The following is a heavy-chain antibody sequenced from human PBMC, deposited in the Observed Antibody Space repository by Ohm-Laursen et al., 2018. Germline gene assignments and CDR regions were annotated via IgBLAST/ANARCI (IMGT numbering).Heavy chain of an antibody. CDR2: IYTSGST. D-gene: IGHD3-22*01. Sequence: TLSLTCTVSGDSISSYYWSWIRQPAGKGLEWIGRIYTSGSTNYNPSLKSRVTMSVDTSKNQFSLKLSSVTAADTAVYYCARDRASSGYLDYWGQGTLVTVSS. V-gene: IGHV4-4*07. J-gene: IGHJ4*02. CDR3: ARDRASSGYLDY. CDR1: GDSISSYY.